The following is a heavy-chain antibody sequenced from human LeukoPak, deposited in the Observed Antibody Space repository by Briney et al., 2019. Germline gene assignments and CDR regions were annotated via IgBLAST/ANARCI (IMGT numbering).Heavy chain of an antibody. Sequence: PSETLSLTCTVSGGSISSGSYYWSWIRQPAGKGLEWIGRIYTSGSTNYNPSLKSRVTISVDTSKNQFSLKLSSVTAADTAVYYCARAPRGAAAPYYYYYYMDVWGKGTTVTVSS. V-gene: IGHV4-61*02. D-gene: IGHD6-13*01. CDR3: ARAPRGAAAPYYYYYYMDV. CDR2: IYTSGST. CDR1: GGSISSGSYY. J-gene: IGHJ6*03.